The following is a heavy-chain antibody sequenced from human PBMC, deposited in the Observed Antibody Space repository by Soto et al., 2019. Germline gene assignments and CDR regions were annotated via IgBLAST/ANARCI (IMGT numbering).Heavy chain of an antibody. CDR2: IYRTGST. CDR3: ASRDPGTSVDY. V-gene: IGHV4-4*02. Sequence: XATLYLRGAASGGFFTSNNWWTCVRQPPGQGLEWIGEIYRTGSTNYNPSLKSRVTISLDKSENQLSLKVTSPTAADTAVYYCASRDPGTSVDYWGQGTLVTVSS. CDR1: GGFFTSNNW. D-gene: IGHD1-7*01. J-gene: IGHJ4*02.